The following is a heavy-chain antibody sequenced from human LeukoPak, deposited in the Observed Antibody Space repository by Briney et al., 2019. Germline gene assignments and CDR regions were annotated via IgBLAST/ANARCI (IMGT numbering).Heavy chain of an antibody. D-gene: IGHD6-19*01. J-gene: IGHJ4*02. CDR2: ISYDGSNK. CDR1: GFTFSSYA. Sequence: GGSLRLSCAASGFTFSSYAMHWVRQAPGKGLEWVAVISYDGSNKYYADSVKGRFTISRDNSKNSLYLQMNSLRAEDTAVYYCANLAVAGNDYWGQGTLVTVSS. CDR3: ANLAVAGNDY. V-gene: IGHV3-30*04.